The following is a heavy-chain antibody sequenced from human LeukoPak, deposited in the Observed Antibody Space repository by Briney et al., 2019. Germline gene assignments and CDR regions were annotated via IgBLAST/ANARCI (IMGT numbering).Heavy chain of an antibody. CDR3: ARGGVVPATYYYYYYMDF. CDR1: GGSISSGSYY. D-gene: IGHD2-2*01. CDR2: IYTSGST. J-gene: IGHJ6*03. V-gene: IGHV4-61*02. Sequence: SETLSLTCTVSGGSISSGSYYWSWIRQPAGKGLEWIGRIYTSGSTNYNPSLKSRVTISVDTSKNQFSLKLSSVTAADTAMYYCARGGVVPATYYYYYYMDFWGKGTTVTVSS.